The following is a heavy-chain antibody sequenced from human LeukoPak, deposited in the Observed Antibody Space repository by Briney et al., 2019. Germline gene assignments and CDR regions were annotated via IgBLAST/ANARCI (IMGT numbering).Heavy chain of an antibody. CDR3: ARVDGYYDSSGYYSYFDY. CDR1: GGSISSGSYY. Sequence: PSETLSLTCTVSGGSISSGSYYWSWIRQPAGKGLEWIGRIYTSGSTNYNPSLKSRVTISVDTSKNQFSLKLSSVTAADTAVYYCARVDGYYDSSGYYSYFDYWGQGTLVTVSS. V-gene: IGHV4-61*02. J-gene: IGHJ4*02. CDR2: IYTSGST. D-gene: IGHD3-22*01.